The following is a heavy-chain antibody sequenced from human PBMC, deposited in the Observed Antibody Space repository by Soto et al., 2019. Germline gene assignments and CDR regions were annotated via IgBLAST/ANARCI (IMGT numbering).Heavy chain of an antibody. Sequence: ASVKVSCKASGYTFTSYGISWVRQAPGQGLEWMGWISAYNGNTNYAQKLQGRVTMTTDTSTGTAYMELSSLRSEDTAVYYCAAYGGPFDYWGQGTLVTVSS. J-gene: IGHJ4*02. V-gene: IGHV1-18*01. D-gene: IGHD1-26*01. CDR2: ISAYNGNT. CDR1: GYTFTSYG. CDR3: AAYGGPFDY.